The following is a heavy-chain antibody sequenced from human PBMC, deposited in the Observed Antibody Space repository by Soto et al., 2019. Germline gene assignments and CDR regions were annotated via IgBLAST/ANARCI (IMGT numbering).Heavy chain of an antibody. Sequence: EVHLLESGGGLVEPGGSLRLSCVASGFSFSNYAMNWVRQAPGKGLEWVSDISGSGDTTYFADSVKGRFTISRDNSKNTLYLQMSSLRAEDTAVYYCAKSSRFDWYHIPPFDYWGQGTLVAVSS. CDR2: ISGSGDTT. J-gene: IGHJ4*02. CDR1: GFSFSNYA. V-gene: IGHV3-23*01. CDR3: AKSSRFDWYHIPPFDY. D-gene: IGHD3-9*01.